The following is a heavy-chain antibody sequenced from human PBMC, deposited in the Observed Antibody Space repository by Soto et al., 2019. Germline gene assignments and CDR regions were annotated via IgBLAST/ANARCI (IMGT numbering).Heavy chain of an antibody. V-gene: IGHV5-51*01. D-gene: IGHD3-9*01. CDR3: ARHATYYDILSGYYFDY. J-gene: IGHJ4*02. Sequence: PGESLKISCQASGYTFTGYRIAWVRQLPGKGLEWMAIINPGDPETKYSASFQGQVTISADKSINTAYLQWSSLKASDTAMYFCARHATYYDILSGYYFDYWGQGTQVTVSS. CDR1: GYTFTGYR. CDR2: INPGDPET.